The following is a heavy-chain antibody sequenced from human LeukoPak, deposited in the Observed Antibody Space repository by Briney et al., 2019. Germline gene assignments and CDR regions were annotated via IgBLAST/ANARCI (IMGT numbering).Heavy chain of an antibody. CDR1: GFTFSNAW. Sequence: GGSLRLSCAASGFTFSNAWMSWVRQAPGKGLEWVGRIKSKTDGGTTDYAAPVKGRFTISRDDSKNTLYLQMNSLKTEDTAVYYCTTLGVTMIVVATGWFDPWGQGTLVTVSS. CDR2: IKSKTDGGTT. V-gene: IGHV3-15*01. CDR3: TTLGVTMIVVATGWFDP. D-gene: IGHD3-22*01. J-gene: IGHJ5*02.